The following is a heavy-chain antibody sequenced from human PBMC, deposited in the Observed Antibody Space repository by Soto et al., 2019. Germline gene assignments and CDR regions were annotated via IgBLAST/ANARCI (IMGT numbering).Heavy chain of an antibody. CDR1: GYMFVNYA. D-gene: IGHD1-1*01. V-gene: IGHV1-46*01. CDR2: ISPRDGTT. CDR3: VRGGGTLDY. J-gene: IGHJ4*02. Sequence: QVQLVQSGGEVKKSGASVKVSCKASGYMFVNYAVYWVRQAPGQGLEWVGIISPRDGTTIYALKFQGSVTMPRATSTSPLYMEMKSLRYADTAVYYWVRGGGTLDYWGPGTLVTVAS.